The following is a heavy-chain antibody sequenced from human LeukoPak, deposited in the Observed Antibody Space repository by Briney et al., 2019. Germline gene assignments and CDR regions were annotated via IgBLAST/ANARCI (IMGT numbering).Heavy chain of an antibody. CDR3: ARGGISHGFDI. CDR1: GFTFNSYW. V-gene: IGHV3-74*01. CDR2: IDNDGTDT. D-gene: IGHD3-3*02. J-gene: IGHJ3*02. Sequence: GGSLRLSCGASGFTFNSYWFHWVRQAPGKGLVWVSRIDNDGTDTIYADSVKGRFAISRDNAKNTLYLQMDSLIAEDTAVYYCARGGISHGFDIWGQGTMVTVSS.